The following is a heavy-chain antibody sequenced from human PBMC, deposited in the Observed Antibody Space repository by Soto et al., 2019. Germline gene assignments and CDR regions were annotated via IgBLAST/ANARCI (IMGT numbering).Heavy chain of an antibody. CDR2: INPKSDDT. J-gene: IGHJ4*02. CDR3: ARDVGVVVTAIIDY. Sequence: ASVKVSCKASGYPFSDNQIHWLRRAPGQGLEWMGRINPKSDDTNYAQKFQGRVTMTRDTSIDTAYLELTGLTSDDTATYYCARDVGVVVTAIIDYWGQGTLVTVSS. CDR1: GYPFSDNQ. V-gene: IGHV1-2*02. D-gene: IGHD2-21*02.